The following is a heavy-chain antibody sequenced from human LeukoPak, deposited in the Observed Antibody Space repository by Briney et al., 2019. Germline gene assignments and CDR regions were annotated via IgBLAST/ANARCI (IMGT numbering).Heavy chain of an antibody. J-gene: IGHJ6*02. CDR2: IIPIFGTA. CDR1: GGTFSSYA. V-gene: IGHV1-69*13. CDR3: ARPEHGCSSTSCYRDYYYYYGMDV. Sequence: SVKVSCKASGGTFSSYAISWVRQAPGQGLEWMGGIIPIFGTANYAQRFQGRVTITADESTSTAYMELSSLRSEDTAVYYCARPEHGCSSTSCYRDYYYYYGMDVWGQGTTVTVSS. D-gene: IGHD2-2*02.